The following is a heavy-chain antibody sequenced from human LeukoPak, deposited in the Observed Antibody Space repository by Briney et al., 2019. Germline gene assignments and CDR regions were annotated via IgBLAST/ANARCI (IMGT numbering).Heavy chain of an antibody. CDR3: ARGPRIAVAGIVKRFDP. CDR2: INHSGST. Sequence: PSETLSLTCAVYGGSFSSYYWSWIRQPPGKGLEWIGEINHSGSTNYNPSLKSRVTISVDTSKNQFSLKLSSVTAADTAVYYCARGPRIAVAGIVKRFDPWGQGTLVTVSS. V-gene: IGHV4-34*01. CDR1: GGSFSSYY. D-gene: IGHD6-19*01. J-gene: IGHJ5*02.